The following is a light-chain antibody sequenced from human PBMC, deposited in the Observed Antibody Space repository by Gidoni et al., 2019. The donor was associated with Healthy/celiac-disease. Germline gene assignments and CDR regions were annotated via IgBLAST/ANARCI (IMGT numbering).Light chain of an antibody. CDR2: GAS. Sequence: EIVMTQSPATLSVSPGERATLSCRARQSVSSNLAWYQQKPGQAPRLLIDGASTRATGIPARFIGSGSGPEFTLTISSLQSEDFAVYYCQQYNNWRITFGQXTRLEIK. CDR3: QQYNNWRIT. V-gene: IGKV3-15*01. J-gene: IGKJ5*01. CDR1: QSVSSN.